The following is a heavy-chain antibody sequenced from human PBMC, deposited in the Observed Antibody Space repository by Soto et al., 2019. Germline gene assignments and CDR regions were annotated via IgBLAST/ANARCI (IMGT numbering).Heavy chain of an antibody. J-gene: IGHJ4*02. CDR3: ASVTFGGVVLAH. CDR2: IYFNGNT. V-gene: IGHV4-59*01. CDR1: ADSFSKYY. Sequence: KTSETLSLACTVSADSFSKYYWTWIRQPPGGGLEWIGYIYFNGNTNYNPSLKGRVTISRDTSKKQFSLNLSSVTAADTAVYYCASVTFGGVVLAHWGQGTLVTVSS. D-gene: IGHD3-16*01.